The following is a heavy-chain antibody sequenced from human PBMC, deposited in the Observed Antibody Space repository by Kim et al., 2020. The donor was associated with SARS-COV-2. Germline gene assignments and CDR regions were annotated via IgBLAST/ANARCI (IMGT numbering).Heavy chain of an antibody. V-gene: IGHV3-23*01. CDR3: AKALIYYDSSGSFGYPFDY. D-gene: IGHD3-22*01. CDR2: ISGSGGST. CDR1: GFTFSSYA. J-gene: IGHJ4*02. Sequence: GGSLRLSCAASGFTFSSYAMSWVRQAPGKGLEWVSAISGSGGSTYYADSVKGRFTISRDNSKNTLYLQMNSLRAEDTAVYYCAKALIYYDSSGSFGYPFDYWGQGTLVTVSS.